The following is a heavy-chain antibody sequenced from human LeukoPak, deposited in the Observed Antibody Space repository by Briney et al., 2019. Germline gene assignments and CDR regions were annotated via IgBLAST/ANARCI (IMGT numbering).Heavy chain of an antibody. J-gene: IGHJ4*02. Sequence: GSLRLSCAASGFTFSGSAMRWVRQASGKGLEWLGRIRSKANSYATAYAASVKGRFTISRDDSKNTAYLQMNSLKTEDTAVYYCTSCGGDCYSGFDYWGQGTLVTVSS. CDR2: IRSKANSYAT. V-gene: IGHV3-73*01. D-gene: IGHD2-21*02. CDR1: GFTFSGSA. CDR3: TSCGGDCYSGFDY.